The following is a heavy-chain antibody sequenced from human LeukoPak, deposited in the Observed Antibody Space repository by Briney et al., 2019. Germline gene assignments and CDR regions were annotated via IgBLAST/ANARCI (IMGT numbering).Heavy chain of an antibody. CDR1: GYTFTGYY. CDR3: AREPIGAAAETDAFDI. J-gene: IGHJ3*02. Sequence: ASVKASCKASGYTFTGYYMHWVRQAPGQGLEWMGWINPNSGGTNYAQKFQGRVTMTRDTSISTAYMELSRLRSDDTAVYYCAREPIGAAAETDAFDIWGQGTMVTVSS. CDR2: INPNSGGT. V-gene: IGHV1-2*02. D-gene: IGHD6-13*01.